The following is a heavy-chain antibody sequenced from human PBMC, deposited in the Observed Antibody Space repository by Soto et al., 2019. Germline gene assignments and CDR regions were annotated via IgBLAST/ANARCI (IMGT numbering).Heavy chain of an antibody. J-gene: IGHJ5*02. CDR1: GGTFSSYA. CDR2: IIPIFGTA. Sequence: SVKVSCKASGGTFSSYAISWVRQAPGQGLEWMGGIIPIFGTANYAQKFQGRVTITADESTSTAYMELSSLRSEDTAVYYCARDHTLNWHDVSDWLDPWGQGTLVTSPQ. V-gene: IGHV1-69*13. D-gene: IGHD1-1*01. CDR3: ARDHTLNWHDVSDWLDP.